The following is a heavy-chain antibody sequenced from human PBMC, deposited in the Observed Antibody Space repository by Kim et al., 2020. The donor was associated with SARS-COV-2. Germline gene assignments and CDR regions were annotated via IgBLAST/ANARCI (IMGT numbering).Heavy chain of an antibody. CDR2: IYVDGDT. J-gene: IGHJ3*02. Sequence: GGSLRLSCAASGLTVSSNYMSWVRQAPGKGLEWVAVIYVDGDTYYADSVKGRFTISRHNSKNKLYLQMNSLRLEDTAVDYCARGWDYGSGSYYDGRFVFNIWGQGTKVTVSS. D-gene: IGHD3-10*01. CDR1: GLTVSSNY. CDR3: ARGWDYGSGSYYDGRFVFNI. V-gene: IGHV3-53*04.